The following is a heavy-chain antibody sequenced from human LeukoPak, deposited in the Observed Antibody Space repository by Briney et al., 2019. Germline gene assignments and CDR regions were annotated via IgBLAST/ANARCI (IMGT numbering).Heavy chain of an antibody. CDR1: GGSPGSVRYS. J-gene: IGHJ4*02. CDR2: VFLGGNT. D-gene: IGHD3-10*01. CDR3: ARGPLEYGSGSYLGS. V-gene: IGHV4-30-2*01. Sequence: PSQTLSLTCVVSGGSPGSVRYSWAWPRHPPGKGLEWFGRVFLGGNTYDDPSLKRRVSIAEDRSKSLFSLELTSVAAADSAVYYCARGPLEYGSGSYLGSWGRGTLGTVSS.